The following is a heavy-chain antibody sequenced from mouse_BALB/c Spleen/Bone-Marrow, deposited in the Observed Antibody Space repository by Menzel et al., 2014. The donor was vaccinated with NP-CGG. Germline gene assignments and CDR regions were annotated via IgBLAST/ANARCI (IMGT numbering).Heavy chain of an antibody. D-gene: IGHD1-1*01. CDR2: INPDSSTI. V-gene: IGHV4-1*02. Sequence: AAEAVDFSRYWMSWVRQAPGKGLEWIGXINPDSSTINCTPSRKDKFIISRDNAKNTLYLQMSKVRSEDTALYYCARLSYYGRFAYWGQGTLVTVSA. CDR1: AVDFSRYW. J-gene: IGHJ3*01. CDR3: ARLSYYGRFAY.